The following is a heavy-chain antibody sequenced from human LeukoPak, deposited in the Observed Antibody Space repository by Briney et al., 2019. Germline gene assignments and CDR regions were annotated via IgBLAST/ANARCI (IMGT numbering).Heavy chain of an antibody. Sequence: GGSLRLSCAATGFTFSESWMTWVRQVPGLGLEWVAHINHEGGGIQYVDSVKGRFTISRDNAKGSVYLQMNSLRAEDTAIYHCATFINWVAGDVWGQGTTVIVSS. D-gene: IGHD1-1*01. CDR1: GFTFSESW. CDR3: ATFINWVAGDV. J-gene: IGHJ6*02. V-gene: IGHV3-7*01. CDR2: INHEGGGI.